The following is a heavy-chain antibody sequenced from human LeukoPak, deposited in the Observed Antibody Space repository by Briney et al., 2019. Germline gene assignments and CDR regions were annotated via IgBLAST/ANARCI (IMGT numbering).Heavy chain of an antibody. J-gene: IGHJ4*02. V-gene: IGHV1-2*02. CDR1: GDTFTGYY. CDR2: INPNSGGT. D-gene: IGHD3-22*01. CDR3: ARVKNYYDSSGYLYYFDY. Sequence: GSSVKVSCKASGDTFTGYYMHWVRQAPGQGLEWMGWINPNSGGTNYAQKFQGRVTMTRDTSISTAYMELSRLRSDDTAVYYCARVKNYYDSSGYLYYFDYWGQGTLVTVSS.